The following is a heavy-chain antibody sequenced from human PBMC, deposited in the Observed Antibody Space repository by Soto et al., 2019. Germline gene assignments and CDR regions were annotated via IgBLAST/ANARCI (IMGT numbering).Heavy chain of an antibody. D-gene: IGHD3-10*01. CDR3: ARSGGSGIDP. V-gene: IGHV4-31*03. Sequence: TLSLNCTVSGGSISSGGYYWSWIRQHPGKGLEWIGYIYYSGSTYYNPSLKSRVTISVDTSKNQFSLKLSSVTAADTAVYYCARSGGSGIDPWGQGTLVTVSS. CDR1: GGSISSGGYY. CDR2: IYYSGST. J-gene: IGHJ5*02.